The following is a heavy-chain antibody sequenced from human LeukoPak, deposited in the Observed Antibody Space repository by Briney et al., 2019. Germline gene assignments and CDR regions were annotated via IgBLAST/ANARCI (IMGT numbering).Heavy chain of an antibody. CDR3: AKYFYDYSYYGMDV. CDR1: GFTFSIYA. CDR2: INNDGRST. J-gene: IGHJ6*02. D-gene: IGHD2/OR15-2a*01. Sequence: GRSQRLSCAAYGFTFSIYAMSWVRHAPGKRMDRVSSINNDGRSTYFADSVRGRFTISRDNSKIKLYLQMNSVRAEDTAVYYCAKYFYDYSYYGMDVWGQGTMVTVSS. V-gene: IGHV3-23*01.